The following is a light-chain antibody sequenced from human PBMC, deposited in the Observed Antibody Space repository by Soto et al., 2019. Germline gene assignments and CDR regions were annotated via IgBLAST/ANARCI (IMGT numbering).Light chain of an antibody. Sequence: ALQLTQSPSSLSASVGDRVTITCRASQGISSALAWYQQKPGKAPKLLIYDASSLESGVPSRFSGSGSGTDFTLTISSLQPEDFATYYCQQFNSYQWTFGQGTKVEIK. CDR1: QGISSA. CDR2: DAS. V-gene: IGKV1-13*02. CDR3: QQFNSYQWT. J-gene: IGKJ1*01.